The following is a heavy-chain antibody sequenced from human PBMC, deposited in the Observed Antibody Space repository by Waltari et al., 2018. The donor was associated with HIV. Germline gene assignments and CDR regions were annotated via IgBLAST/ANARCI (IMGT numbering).Heavy chain of an antibody. CDR2: INPKTGDT. D-gene: IGHD3-10*01. J-gene: IGHJ4*02. V-gene: IGHV1-2*02. Sequence: QVQLVESGAEVKKHGASLQVSCKASVYALPGSYIHWVRQATGQGLEWVGWINPKTGDTNFAQKFQGRVTMTRDTSISTAYMELSRLTSDDTAVYYCARDPSYGFGENDYWGQGTLFTVSS. CDR3: ARDPSYGFGENDY. CDR1: VYALPGSY.